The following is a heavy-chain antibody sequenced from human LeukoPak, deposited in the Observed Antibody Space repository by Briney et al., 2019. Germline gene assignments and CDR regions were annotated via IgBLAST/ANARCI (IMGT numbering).Heavy chain of an antibody. CDR2: ISGSGDNT. D-gene: IGHD3-10*01. CDR3: AKVTYGSGTYGAFDY. J-gene: IGHJ4*02. V-gene: IGHV3-23*01. CDR1: GFAFSSYA. Sequence: GGSLRLSCAASGFAFSSYAMSWVRQAPGKGLEWVSTISGSGDNTYYADSVKGRFTISRDNSKNTLYLQMNSLRAEDTAVYYCAKVTYGSGTYGAFDYWGQGTLVTVSS.